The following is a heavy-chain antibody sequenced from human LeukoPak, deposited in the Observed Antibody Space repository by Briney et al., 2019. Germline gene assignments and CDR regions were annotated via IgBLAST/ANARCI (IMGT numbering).Heavy chain of an antibody. CDR3: ARSVTYNWFDP. CDR2: INPKSGAT. J-gene: IGHJ5*02. CDR1: GYVFINYC. D-gene: IGHD2-21*02. Sequence: ASVKVSCKTSGYVFINYCIHWVRLAPGQGLQWMGWINPKSGATNYAQSFQGRVALTTDTSISTAFMELSNLRPDDTAIYFCARSVTYNWFDPWGQGTRVTVSS. V-gene: IGHV1-2*02.